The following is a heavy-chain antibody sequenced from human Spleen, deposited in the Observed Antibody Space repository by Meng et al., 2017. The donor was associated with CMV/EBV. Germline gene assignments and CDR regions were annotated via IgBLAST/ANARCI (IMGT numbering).Heavy chain of an antibody. Sequence: SVKVSCKASGGTFSSYAINWVRQAPGQGLEWMGGILPVFGTANYAQKFQGRVTITADKSTSTAYMELSSLRSEDTAVYYCARDLTYGDFYGTFDYWGQGTLVTVSS. CDR3: ARDLTYGDFYGTFDY. CDR1: GGTFSSYA. J-gene: IGHJ4*02. D-gene: IGHD4-17*01. V-gene: IGHV1-69*06. CDR2: ILPVFGTA.